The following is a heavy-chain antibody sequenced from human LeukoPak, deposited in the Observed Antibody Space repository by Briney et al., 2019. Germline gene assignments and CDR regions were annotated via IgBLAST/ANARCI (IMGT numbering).Heavy chain of an antibody. CDR2: IYCSGST. CDR1: GGSISSGGYY. V-gene: IGHV4-31*03. D-gene: IGHD2-15*01. Sequence: SETLPLTCTVSGGSISSGGYYWSWIRQHPGKGLEWIGYIYCSGSTYYNPSLKSRVTISVDTSKNQFSLKLSSVTAADTAVYYCARDGPSYCSGGSCYGYYGMDVWSKGTTVTVSS. J-gene: IGHJ6*04. CDR3: ARDGPSYCSGGSCYGYYGMDV.